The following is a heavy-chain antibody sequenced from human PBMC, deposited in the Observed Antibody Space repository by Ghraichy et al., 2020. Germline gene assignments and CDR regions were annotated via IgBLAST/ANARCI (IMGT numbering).Heavy chain of an antibody. J-gene: IGHJ5*02. CDR2: MNPNSGNT. D-gene: IGHD3-10*01. CDR3: ARAGSRENWFDP. CDR1: RYTFTNSD. Sequence: ASVKVSCKASRYTFTNSDINWVRQATVQGLEWMGWMNPNSGNTGYAQKFQGRVSMTRNTSISTAYMELSSLRSEDTAVYFCARAGSRENWFDPWGQGTLVTVSS. V-gene: IGHV1-8*01.